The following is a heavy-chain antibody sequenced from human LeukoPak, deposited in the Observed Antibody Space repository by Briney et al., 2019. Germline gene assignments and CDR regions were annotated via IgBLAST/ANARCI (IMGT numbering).Heavy chain of an antibody. CDR1: GGSISSYY. J-gene: IGHJ5*02. D-gene: IGHD2-2*02. V-gene: IGHV4-59*01. CDR2: IYYSGST. CDR3: ARHLGFCSTTSCYTWFDP. Sequence: SETLSLNCTVSGGSISSYYWSWIRQPPGKGLEWIGYIYYSGSTNYNPSLKSRVTISVDTSKNQFSLKLSSVTAADRALYYCARHLGFCSTTSCYTWFDPWGQGTLVTVSS.